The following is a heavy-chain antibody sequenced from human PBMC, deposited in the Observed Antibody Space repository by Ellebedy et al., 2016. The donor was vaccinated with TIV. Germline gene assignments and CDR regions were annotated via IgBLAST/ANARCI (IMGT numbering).Heavy chain of an antibody. CDR1: GGSISSSSYY. V-gene: IGHV4-39*01. J-gene: IGHJ6*03. CDR3: ARMGGYCSGGSCYSFYYYYYMDV. D-gene: IGHD2-15*01. CDR2: IYYSGST. Sequence: SETLSLXXTVSGGSISSSSYYWGWIRQPPGKGLEWIGSIYYSGSTYYNPSLKSRVTISVDTSKNQFSLKLSSVTAADTAVYYCARMGGYCSGGSCYSFYYYYYMDVWGKGTTVTVSS.